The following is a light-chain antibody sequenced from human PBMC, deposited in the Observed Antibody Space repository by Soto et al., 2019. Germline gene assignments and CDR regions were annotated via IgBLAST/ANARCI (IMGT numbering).Light chain of an antibody. CDR1: QGVGGW. V-gene: IGKV1-12*01. Sequence: QMTQSPSSVSASVGDRVTMTCRASQGVGGWLAWYQQKPGKVPKLLIYATSSLHSGVPSRFSGSGSGTDFTLSISSLQPEDFATYYCQQTHSLPLSFGPGTKVDIK. CDR3: QQTHSLPLS. J-gene: IGKJ3*01. CDR2: ATS.